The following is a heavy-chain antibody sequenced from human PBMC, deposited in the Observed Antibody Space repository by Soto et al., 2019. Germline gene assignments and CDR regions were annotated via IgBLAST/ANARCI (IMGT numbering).Heavy chain of an antibody. CDR2: IWYDGSNK. Sequence: QVQLVESGGGVVQPGRSLRLSCAASGFTFSSYGMHWVRQAPGKGLEWVAVIWYDGSNKYYADSVKGRFTISRDNSKNTLYLQMNSLRAEDTAVYYCARDLFGGSGSTFRGKYGMGVWGQGTTVTVSS. D-gene: IGHD3-10*01. CDR3: ARDLFGGSGSTFRGKYGMGV. CDR1: GFTFSSYG. V-gene: IGHV3-33*01. J-gene: IGHJ6*02.